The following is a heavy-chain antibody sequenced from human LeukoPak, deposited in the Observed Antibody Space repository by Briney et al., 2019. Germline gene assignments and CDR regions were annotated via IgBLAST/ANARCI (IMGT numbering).Heavy chain of an antibody. CDR2: ISNSGST. V-gene: IGHV4-59*01. CDR3: ARGYCFDKNGRYWYFDL. CDR1: GGSISSYY. D-gene: IGHD3-22*01. Sequence: SETLSLTCTVSGGSISSYYWNWIRQPPGKGLEWIGYISNSGSTNYNPSLKSRVTISVDTSKNQFSLKLTSVTAADTAVYYCARGYCFDKNGRYWYFDLWGRGTRVTVSS. J-gene: IGHJ2*01.